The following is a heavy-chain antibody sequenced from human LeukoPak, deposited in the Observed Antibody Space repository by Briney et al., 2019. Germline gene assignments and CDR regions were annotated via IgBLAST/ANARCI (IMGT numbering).Heavy chain of an antibody. CDR2: IYYSGST. D-gene: IGHD3-22*01. V-gene: IGHV4-59*08. CDR3: ARSNCYDSSGFDY. CDR1: GGSISSYY. Sequence: SETLSLTCTVSGGSISSYYWSWIRQPPGKGLEWIGYIYYSGSTNYNPSLKSRVTISVDTSKNQFSLKLSSVTAADTAVYYCARSNCYDSSGFDYWGQGTLVTVSS. J-gene: IGHJ4*02.